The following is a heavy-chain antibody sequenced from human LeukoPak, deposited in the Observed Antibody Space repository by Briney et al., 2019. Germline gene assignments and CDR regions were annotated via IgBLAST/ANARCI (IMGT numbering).Heavy chain of an antibody. CDR2: INPNSGGT. CDR3: ARGEYSSYYMDV. CDR1: GYTFTGYY. V-gene: IGHV1-2*02. J-gene: IGHJ6*03. Sequence: ASVKVSCKASGYTFTGYYMHWVRQAPGQGLEWMGWINPNSGGTNYAQKFQGRVTTTRDTSISTAFMELSRLRSDDTAVYYCARGEYSSYYMDVWGKGTTVTVSS. D-gene: IGHD5-18*01.